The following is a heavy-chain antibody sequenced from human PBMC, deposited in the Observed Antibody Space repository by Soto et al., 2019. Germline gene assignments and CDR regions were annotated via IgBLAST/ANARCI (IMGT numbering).Heavy chain of an antibody. CDR3: EREGEDYDFWSGYTTFDY. J-gene: IGHJ4*02. D-gene: IGHD3-3*01. CDR1: GGSFSGYY. Sequence: PSETLSLTCAVYGGSFSGYYWSWIRQPPGKGLEWIGEINHSGSTNYNPSLKSRVTISVDTSKNQFSLKLSSVTAADTAVYYCEREGEDYDFWSGYTTFDYWGQGTLVTVSS. V-gene: IGHV4-34*01. CDR2: INHSGST.